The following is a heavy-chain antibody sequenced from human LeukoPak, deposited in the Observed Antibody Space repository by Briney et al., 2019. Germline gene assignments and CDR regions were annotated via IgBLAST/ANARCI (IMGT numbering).Heavy chain of an antibody. Sequence: GGSLRLSCAASGFTFSSYAMSWVRQAPGKGLEWVSAISGSGGSTYYADSVRGRCTISRDNSKNTLYLQMNSLTAEDTAVYYCVKVGGFGKLYEFWGQEALVTVSS. J-gene: IGHJ4*02. CDR2: ISGSGGST. D-gene: IGHD3-10*01. CDR1: GFTFSSYA. V-gene: IGHV3-23*01. CDR3: VKVGGFGKLYEF.